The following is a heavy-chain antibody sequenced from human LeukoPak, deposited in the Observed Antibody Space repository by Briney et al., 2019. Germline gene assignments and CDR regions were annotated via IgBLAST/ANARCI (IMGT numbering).Heavy chain of an antibody. D-gene: IGHD2-15*01. CDR2: ISYDGSNK. J-gene: IGHJ6*02. V-gene: IGHV3-30*03. Sequence: GGSLRLSCAASGFTFSSYGMHWVRQAPGKGLEWVAVISYDGSNKYYADSVKGRFTISRDNSKNTLYLQMNSLRAEDTAVYYCARQDCSGGSCYRAETGMDVWDQGTTVTVSS. CDR3: ARQDCSGGSCYRAETGMDV. CDR1: GFTFSSYG.